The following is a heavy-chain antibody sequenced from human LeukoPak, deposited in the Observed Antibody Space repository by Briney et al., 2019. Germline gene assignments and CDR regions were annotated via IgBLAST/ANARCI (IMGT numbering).Heavy chain of an antibody. CDR3: ARGWGREGRKYSGSYLGFDS. V-gene: IGHV4-59*01. D-gene: IGHD1-26*01. J-gene: IGHJ4*02. CDR1: GASSSSYY. Sequence: PSETLSLTCTVSGASSSSYYWSWIRQPPGKGLEWIGYIYYSGSTNYNPSLKSRVTISVDKSKNQFSLKLSSVTAADTAVYYCARGWGREGRKYSGSYLGFDSWGQGTLVAVSS. CDR2: IYYSGST.